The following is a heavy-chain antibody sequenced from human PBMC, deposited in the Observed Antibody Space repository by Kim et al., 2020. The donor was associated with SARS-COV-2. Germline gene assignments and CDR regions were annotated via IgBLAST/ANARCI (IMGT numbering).Heavy chain of an antibody. D-gene: IGHD5-12*01. V-gene: IGHV3-21*01. CDR3: ARDYSGYDFAVYY. CDR2: ISSSSSYI. J-gene: IGHJ4*02. Sequence: GGSLRLSCAASGFTFSSYSMNWVRQAPGKGLEWVSSISSSSSYIYYADSVKGRFTISRDNAKNSLYLQMNSLRAEDTAVYYCARDYSGYDFAVYYWGQGTLVTVSS. CDR1: GFTFSSYS.